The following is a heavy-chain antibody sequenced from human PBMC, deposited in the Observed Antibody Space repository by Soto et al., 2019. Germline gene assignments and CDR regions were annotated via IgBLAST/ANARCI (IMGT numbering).Heavy chain of an antibody. D-gene: IGHD4-17*01. CDR3: ARRTTVTTASKGRGLDY. Sequence: QVQLQQWGAGLLKPSETLSLTCAVYGGSFSGYYWSWIRQPPGKGLEWIGEINHSGSTNYNPSLKSRVTISVATSKNQFSLKLSSVTAADTAVYYCARRTTVTTASKGRGLDYWGQGTLVTVSS. J-gene: IGHJ4*02. V-gene: IGHV4-34*01. CDR1: GGSFSGYY. CDR2: INHSGST.